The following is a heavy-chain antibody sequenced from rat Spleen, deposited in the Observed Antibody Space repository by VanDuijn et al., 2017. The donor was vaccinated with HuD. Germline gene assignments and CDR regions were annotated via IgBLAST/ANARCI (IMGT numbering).Heavy chain of an antibody. J-gene: IGHJ2*01. D-gene: IGHD1-12*02. CDR1: GFTFNNFY. CDR2: ISTDGGNT. Sequence: EVQLVESGGGLVQPGRSMKLSCAASGFTFNNFYMAWVRQVPTKGLEWVASISTDGGNTYYRDSVKGRFTISRDNTKSTLYLQMDSLRSEDTATYYCARLPYYYDGSYYYYFDYWGQGVMVTVSS. V-gene: IGHV5-25*01. CDR3: ARLPYYYDGSYYYYFDY.